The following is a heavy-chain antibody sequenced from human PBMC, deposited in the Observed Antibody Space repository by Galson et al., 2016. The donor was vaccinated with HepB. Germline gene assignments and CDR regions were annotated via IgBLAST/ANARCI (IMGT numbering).Heavy chain of an antibody. Sequence: SLRLSCAASGFTFSNYAMHWVRQAPGKGLEWVAVISYDGSNEYSAESVKGRFTISRDNSKNTLCLQMKSLRAADTAGYYCAGHKALSLPRGVINRGFPDYWGQGTLVTVSS. CDR3: AGHKALSLPRGVINRGFPDY. CDR2: ISYDGSNE. D-gene: IGHD3-10*01. J-gene: IGHJ4*02. V-gene: IGHV3-30*04. CDR1: GFTFSNYA.